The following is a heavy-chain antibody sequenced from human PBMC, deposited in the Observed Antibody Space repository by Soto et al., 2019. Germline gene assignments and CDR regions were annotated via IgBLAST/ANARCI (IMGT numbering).Heavy chain of an antibody. Sequence: GGSLRLSCAASGFTFSSYWMSWVRQAPGKGLEWVANIKQDGSEKYYVDSVKGRFTISRDNSKNSLYLQMNSLRAEDTAVYYCARVPRQQLANLNNYYYYYGMDVWGQGTMVTVSS. D-gene: IGHD6-13*01. CDR2: IKQDGSEK. CDR3: ARVPRQQLANLNNYYYYYGMDV. V-gene: IGHV3-7*01. J-gene: IGHJ6*02. CDR1: GFTFSSYW.